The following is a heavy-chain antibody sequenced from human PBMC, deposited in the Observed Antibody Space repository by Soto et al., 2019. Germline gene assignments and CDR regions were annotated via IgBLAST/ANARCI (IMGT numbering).Heavy chain of an antibody. CDR2: INSSGDST. D-gene: IGHD1-26*01. CDR3: AKERWEGYCMDV. J-gene: IGHJ6*02. Sequence: EVQLLESGGGLVQPGGSLRLSCAASGFTFSSYAMSWVRQAPGKGLEWVSTINSSGDSTNYADSVKGRFTISRDNSKNTLFQQMNSLKAEDTAVYYCAKERWEGYCMDVWGQGTAVTVSS. CDR1: GFTFSSYA. V-gene: IGHV3-23*01.